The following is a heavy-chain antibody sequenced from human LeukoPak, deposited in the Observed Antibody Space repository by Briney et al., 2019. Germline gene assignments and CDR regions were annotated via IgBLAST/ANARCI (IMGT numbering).Heavy chain of an antibody. J-gene: IGHJ4*02. CDR2: INPNSGGT. V-gene: IGHV1-2*02. D-gene: IGHD3-10*01. Sequence: ASVKVSCKASGYTFTGYYMHWVRQAPGQGLEWMGWINPNSGGTNYAQKFQGRVTMTRDTSISTAYMELSRLRSDDTAVYYCARVVIRVPEEFDYWGQGTLVTVSS. CDR3: ARVVIRVPEEFDY. CDR1: GYTFTGYY.